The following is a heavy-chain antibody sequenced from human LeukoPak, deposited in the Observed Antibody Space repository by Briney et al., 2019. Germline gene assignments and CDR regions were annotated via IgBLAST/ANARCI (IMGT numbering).Heavy chain of an antibody. J-gene: IGHJ5*02. V-gene: IGHV1-8*01. CDR1: GYTFTSYD. D-gene: IGHD3-10*01. CDR2: MNPNSGNT. Sequence: VASVKVSCKASGYTFTSYDINWVRQATGQGLEWMGWMNPNSGNTGYAQKFQGRVTMTRNTSISTAYMELSSLRSVDTAVYYCARGPRYGSGSYSGWFDPWGQGTLVTVSS. CDR3: ARGPRYGSGSYSGWFDP.